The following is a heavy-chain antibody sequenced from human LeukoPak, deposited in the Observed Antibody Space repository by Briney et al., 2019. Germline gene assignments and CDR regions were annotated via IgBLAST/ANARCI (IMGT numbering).Heavy chain of an antibody. V-gene: IGHV4-59*12. CDR2: IYYSGST. Sequence: SETLSLTCTVSGGSISSYYWSWIRQPPGKGLEWMGYIYYSGSTNYNPSLKSRVTISVDTSKNQFSLKLSSVTAADTAVYYCARTRFSQRYCSSTSCYGGHYYYYMDVWGKGTTVTVSS. D-gene: IGHD2-2*01. CDR3: ARTRFSQRYCSSTSCYGGHYYYYMDV. CDR1: GGSISSYY. J-gene: IGHJ6*03.